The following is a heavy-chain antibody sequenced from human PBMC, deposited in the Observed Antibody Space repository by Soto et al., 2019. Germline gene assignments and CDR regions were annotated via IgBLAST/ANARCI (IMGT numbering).Heavy chain of an antibody. D-gene: IGHD2-15*01. Sequence: GGSLRLSCAASGFTFSSYAMSWVRQAPGKGLEWVSAISGRGGSKYSADSVMCRFTISRDNSKTTLYLQMNSLRAEYTVVYFCATGGGYCSGGSCYFYYWGQGPLVTVSS. CDR3: ATGGGYCSGGSCYFYY. CDR2: ISGRGGSK. J-gene: IGHJ4*02. CDR1: GFTFSSYA. V-gene: IGHV3-23*01.